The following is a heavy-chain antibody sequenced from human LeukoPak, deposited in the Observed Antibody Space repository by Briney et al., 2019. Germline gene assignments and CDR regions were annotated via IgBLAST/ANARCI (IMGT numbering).Heavy chain of an antibody. CDR1: GYTFTSYY. D-gene: IGHD3-10*01. V-gene: IGHV1-46*01. J-gene: IGHJ6*03. Sequence: GASVKVSCKASGYTFTSYYMHWVRQAPGQGREWMGIINPSGGSTSYAQKFQGRVTMTRDTYTSTVYMALSSLRSEDTAVYYCARDRVDYYGSGSLYLPGYYYYYMDVWGKGTTVTISS. CDR2: INPSGGST. CDR3: ARDRVDYYGSGSLYLPGYYYYYMDV.